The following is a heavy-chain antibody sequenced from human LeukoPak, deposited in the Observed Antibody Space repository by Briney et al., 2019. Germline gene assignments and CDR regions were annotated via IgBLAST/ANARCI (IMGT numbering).Heavy chain of an antibody. D-gene: IGHD1-26*01. CDR1: GGTFSSYA. V-gene: IGHV1-69*05. Sequence: SVKVSCKASGGTFSSYAISWVRQAPGQGLEWMGGIIPIFGTANYAQKFQGRVTMTRDNSINTAYMELSSLGSEDTAVYYCARSNLVGATPLDHWGQGTLVIVSS. CDR3: ARSNLVGATPLDH. CDR2: IIPIFGTA. J-gene: IGHJ4*02.